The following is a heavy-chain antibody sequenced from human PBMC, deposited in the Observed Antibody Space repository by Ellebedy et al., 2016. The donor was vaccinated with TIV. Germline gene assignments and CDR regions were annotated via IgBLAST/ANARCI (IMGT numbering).Heavy chain of an antibody. J-gene: IGHJ5*02. CDR2: TYYRSRWYT. V-gene: IGHV6-1*01. CDR1: GDSVSRDSAA. Sequence: SQTLSLTCAISGDSVSRDSAAWNWIRQSPSRGLEWLGRTYYRSRWYTDYAVSVKGRIFINPDTTKNQFSLQLTSVTPEDTALYYCARVMELKIDPWGQGILVTVSS. CDR3: ARVMELKIDP. D-gene: IGHD1-7*01.